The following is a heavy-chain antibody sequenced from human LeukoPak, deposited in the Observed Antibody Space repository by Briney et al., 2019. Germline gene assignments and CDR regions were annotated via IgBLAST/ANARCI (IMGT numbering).Heavy chain of an antibody. CDR2: IYYSGST. CDR3: ARDSKTYGDYFDY. D-gene: IGHD4-17*01. CDR1: VGSISRYY. Sequence: SGTLSLTCTVSVGSISRYYWSWIRQPPGKGLEWIGYIYYSGSTNYNPSLKSRVTISVDTSKNQFSLKLTSVTAADTAVYYCARDSKTYGDYFDYWGQGTLVTVSS. V-gene: IGHV4-59*01. J-gene: IGHJ4*02.